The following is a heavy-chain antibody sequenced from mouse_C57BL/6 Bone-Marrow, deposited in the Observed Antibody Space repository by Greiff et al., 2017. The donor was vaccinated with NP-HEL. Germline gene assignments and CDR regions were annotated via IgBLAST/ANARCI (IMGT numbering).Heavy chain of an antibody. V-gene: IGHV5-16*01. J-gene: IGHJ2*01. CDR1: GLTFSDYY. CDR2: INYDGSST. D-gene: IGHD1-1*01. Sequence: DVQLVESEGGLVQPGSSMKLSCTASGLTFSDYYMAWVRQVPEKGLEWVANINYDGSSTYYLDSLKSRFIISRDNAKNILYLQMSSLKSEDTATYYCAREADGSSLDSWGQGTTLTVSS. CDR3: AREADGSSLDS.